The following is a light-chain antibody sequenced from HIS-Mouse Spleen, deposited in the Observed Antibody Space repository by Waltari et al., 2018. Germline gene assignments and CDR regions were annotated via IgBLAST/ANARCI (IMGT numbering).Light chain of an antibody. CDR1: SSNIGSNY. Sequence: QSVLTQPPSASGTPGQRVTIPCSGSSSNIGSNYVYWYQQLQGTAPNLLIYRNNQRPSGVPDRFSGSKSGTSASLAISGLRSEDEADYYCAAWDDSLSGPVFGGGTKLTVL. CDR3: AAWDDSLSGPV. V-gene: IGLV1-47*01. CDR2: RNN. J-gene: IGLJ3*02.